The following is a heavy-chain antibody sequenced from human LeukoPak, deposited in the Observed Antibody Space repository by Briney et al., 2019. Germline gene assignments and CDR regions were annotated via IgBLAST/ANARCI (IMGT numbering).Heavy chain of an antibody. Sequence: PGGSLRLSCAVSGFTVSGNYMSWVRQAPGKGLEWVSLIYSGGTTYCADSVKGRFTISRDNSKNTLYLQMNSLRAEDTAVYYCARRAGGYSHPYDYWGQGTLVTVSS. CDR1: GFTVSGNY. D-gene: IGHD4-23*01. J-gene: IGHJ4*02. CDR3: ARRAGGYSHPYDY. CDR2: IYSGGTT. V-gene: IGHV3-53*01.